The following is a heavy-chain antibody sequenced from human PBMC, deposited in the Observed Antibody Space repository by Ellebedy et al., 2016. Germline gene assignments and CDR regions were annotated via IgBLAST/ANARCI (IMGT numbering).Heavy chain of an antibody. J-gene: IGHJ4*02. CDR2: IYYSGST. CDR1: GGSISSYS. D-gene: IGHD3-22*01. Sequence: SETLSLTCTVSGGSISSYSWSWIRQPPGKGLEWIGSIYYSGSTYYNPSLKSRVTISVDTSKNQFSLKLSSVTAADTAVYYCARGGPTMIVPLDYWGQGTLVTVSS. V-gene: IGHV4-59*12. CDR3: ARGGPTMIVPLDY.